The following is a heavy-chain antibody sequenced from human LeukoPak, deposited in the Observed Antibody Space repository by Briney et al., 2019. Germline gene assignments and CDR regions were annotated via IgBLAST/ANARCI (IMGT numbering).Heavy chain of an antibody. D-gene: IGHD6-19*01. J-gene: IGHJ5*02. V-gene: IGHV4-34*01. CDR3: ARARQWRNWFDP. CDR1: GGSFSGYY. Sequence: PSETLSLTCAVYGGSFSGYYWSWIRQPPGKGLEWIGEINHSGSTNYNPSLKSRVTISVDTSKNQFSLKLSSVTAGDTAVYYCARARQWRNWFDPWGQGTLVTVSS. CDR2: INHSGST.